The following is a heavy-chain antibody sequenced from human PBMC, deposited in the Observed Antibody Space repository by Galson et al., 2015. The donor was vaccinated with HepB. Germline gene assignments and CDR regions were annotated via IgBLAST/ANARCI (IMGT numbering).Heavy chain of an antibody. D-gene: IGHD1-26*01. CDR2: IKADGSDT. V-gene: IGHV3-74*01. CDR1: GFTFDHYW. Sequence: SLRLSCAASGFTFDHYWIHWVRQAPGKGLMWVSRIKADGSDTGYADSAEGRFTISRDNAKSVLYLQMDSLTVADTAVYYCARDSGSYPFDYWGQGTLVTVSS. CDR3: ARDSGSYPFDY. J-gene: IGHJ4*02.